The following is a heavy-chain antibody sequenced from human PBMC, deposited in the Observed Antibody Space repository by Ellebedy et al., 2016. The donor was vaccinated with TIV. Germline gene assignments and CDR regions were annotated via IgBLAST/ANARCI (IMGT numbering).Heavy chain of an antibody. CDR2: VHPGGSSA. D-gene: IGHD3-22*01. CDR1: GDTFSSYW. J-gene: IGHJ3*02. V-gene: IGHV5-51*01. CDR3: ANSYYYSSGGHSDAFRM. Sequence: GESLKISCKGSGDTFSSYWIAWVRQVPGKGLEWMGSVHPGGSSARYSQSFQGQVTFSADKSLATAYLQWSSLKASDTAIYDCANSYYYSSGGHSDAFRMWGQGTMVTVSS.